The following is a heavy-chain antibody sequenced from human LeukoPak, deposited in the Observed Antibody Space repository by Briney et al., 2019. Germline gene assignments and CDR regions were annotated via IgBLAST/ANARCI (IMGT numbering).Heavy chain of an antibody. J-gene: IGHJ4*02. CDR1: GFTFSSYG. V-gene: IGHV3-30*02. CDR3: AKGDLYVGFDY. D-gene: IGHD3-16*01. Sequence: GGSLRLSCAASGFTFSSYGMHWVRQAPGKGLEWVSFIRYDGSKKYFADSVKGRFTISRDNSKNTLYLQMNTLRAEDTAVYYCAKGDLYVGFDYWGQGTLVTVSS. CDR2: IRYDGSKK.